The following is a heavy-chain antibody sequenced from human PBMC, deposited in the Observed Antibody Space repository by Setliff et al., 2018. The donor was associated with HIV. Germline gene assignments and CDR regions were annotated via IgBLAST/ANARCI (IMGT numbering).Heavy chain of an antibody. CDR2: IYTSGST. D-gene: IGHD2-21*02. Sequence: SETLSLTCTVSGGSISSGKYSWGWIRQPPGKGLEWIGTIYTSGSTNYNPSLKSRITISLDTSKEQFSLELSSATAADTAVYYCATLDHSGGNFLAYWGQGSLVTVSS. CDR3: ATLDHSGGNFLAY. J-gene: IGHJ4*02. CDR1: GGSISSGKYS. V-gene: IGHV4-39*07.